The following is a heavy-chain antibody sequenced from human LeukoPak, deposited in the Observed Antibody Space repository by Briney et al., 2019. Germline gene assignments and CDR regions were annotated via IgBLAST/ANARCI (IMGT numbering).Heavy chain of an antibody. V-gene: IGHV4-30-2*01. J-gene: IGHJ4*02. CDR3: AKDGKQNQDGTTTVTNFDY. CDR2: IYHSGST. CDR1: GGSISSGGYS. D-gene: IGHD4-17*01. Sequence: SETLSLTCAVSGGSISSGGYSWSWIRQPPGKGLEWIGYIYHSGSTYYNPSLKSRVTISVDRSKNQFSLKLSSVAAEDTAVYYCAKDGKQNQDGTTTVTNFDYWGQGTLVTVSS.